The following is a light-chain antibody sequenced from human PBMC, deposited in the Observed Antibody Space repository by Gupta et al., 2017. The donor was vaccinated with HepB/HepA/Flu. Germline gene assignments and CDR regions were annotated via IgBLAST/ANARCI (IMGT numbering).Light chain of an antibody. J-gene: IGLJ2*01. CDR3: QAWDSSTAVV. Sequence: SYELPQPPSVSVYPGQTASITCPGDKLGDKYACWYQQKPGQSPVLVIYQDSKRPSGIPERFSGSNSGNTATLTISGTQAMDEADYYCQAWDSSTAVVFGGGTKLTVL. CDR1: KLGDKY. CDR2: QDS. V-gene: IGLV3-1*01.